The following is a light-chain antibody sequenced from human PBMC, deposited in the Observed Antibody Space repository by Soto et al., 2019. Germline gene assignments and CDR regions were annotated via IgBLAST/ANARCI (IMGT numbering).Light chain of an antibody. Sequence: DIHMPQSPSTLSASVGDSSTITGRASQNINSWLAWYQQKPGKAPKLLIYEASSLEKGVPARFGGSGSGTEFTLTISSLQPDEFATYYCQKYNVYSWTVGQGTKVVIK. CDR3: QKYNVYSWT. CDR2: EAS. J-gene: IGKJ1*01. V-gene: IGKV1-5*03. CDR1: QNINSW.